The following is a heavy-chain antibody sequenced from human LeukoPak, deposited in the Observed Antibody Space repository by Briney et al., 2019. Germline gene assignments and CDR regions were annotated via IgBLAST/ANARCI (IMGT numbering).Heavy chain of an antibody. V-gene: IGHV1-46*01. Sequence: ASVKVSCKAFGYTFTSYYMHWVRQAPGQGLEWMGIINPSGGSTSYAQKFQGRVTMTRDMSTSTVYMELSSLRSEDTAVYYCARDSLRGYSGSYDVDWGQGTLVTVSS. CDR3: ARDSLRGYSGSYDVD. CDR2: INPSGGST. D-gene: IGHD1-26*01. CDR1: GYTFTSYY. J-gene: IGHJ4*02.